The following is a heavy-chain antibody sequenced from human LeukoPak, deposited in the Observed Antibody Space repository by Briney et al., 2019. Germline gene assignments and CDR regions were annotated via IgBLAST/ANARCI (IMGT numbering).Heavy chain of an antibody. CDR2: IYYSGNT. J-gene: IGHJ5*01. Sequence: SETLSLTCTVSGGSISGYYWSWLRQPPGKGLEWIGYIYYSGNTDYNPSLKSRGTISVDTSKNQFSLKLSSVTAADTAVYYCARLKGGNDLSANWFDSWGQGTLVTVSS. D-gene: IGHD1-1*01. V-gene: IGHV4-59*08. CDR1: GGSISGYY. CDR3: ARLKGGNDLSANWFDS.